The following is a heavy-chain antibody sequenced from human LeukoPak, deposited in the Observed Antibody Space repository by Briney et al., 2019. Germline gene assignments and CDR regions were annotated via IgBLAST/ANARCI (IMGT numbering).Heavy chain of an antibody. CDR3: ARDRYYYDSSGYYLDY. J-gene: IGHJ4*02. CDR1: GGSISSGSYY. V-gene: IGHV4-61*02. Sequence: SETLSLTCTVSGGSISSGSYYWSWIRQPAGKGLEWIGRIYTSGSTNYNPSLKSRVTISVDTSKNQFSLKLSSVTAADTAVYYCARDRYYYDSSGYYLDYWGQGTLVTVSS. CDR2: IYTSGST. D-gene: IGHD3-22*01.